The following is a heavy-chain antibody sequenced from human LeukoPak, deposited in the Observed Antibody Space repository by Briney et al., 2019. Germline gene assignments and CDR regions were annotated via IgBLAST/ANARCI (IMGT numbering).Heavy chain of an antibody. D-gene: IGHD2-15*01. CDR1: GFTVSSNY. V-gene: IGHV3-53*01. Sequence: QPGGSLRLSCAASGFTVSSNYMSWVRQAPGKGLEWVSVIYSGGTTYYADSVKGRFTISRDNSKNTLYLQMSSLSAEDTAVYYCARGRYCSGGSCPGFDYWGQGTLVTVSS. CDR2: IYSGGTT. CDR3: ARGRYCSGGSCPGFDY. J-gene: IGHJ4*02.